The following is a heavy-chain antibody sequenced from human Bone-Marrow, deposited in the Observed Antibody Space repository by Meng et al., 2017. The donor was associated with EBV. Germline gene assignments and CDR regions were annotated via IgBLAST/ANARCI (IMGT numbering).Heavy chain of an antibody. Sequence: VQVVSEVKKPGSAGKMSCKSSRYVLTYNGLYGVRQGPRQGLEWIGWINNHTANPTIAQGFAGRFGFSLVTSVNTTYLQIIGLKPEETAVYDCSRDLSVLRDRVWIDAWGQGTLVTVFS. CDR1: RYVLTYNG. CDR2: INNHTANP. D-gene: IGHD3-9*01. V-gene: IGHV7-4-1*02. J-gene: IGHJ5*02. CDR3: SRDLSVLRDRVWIDA.